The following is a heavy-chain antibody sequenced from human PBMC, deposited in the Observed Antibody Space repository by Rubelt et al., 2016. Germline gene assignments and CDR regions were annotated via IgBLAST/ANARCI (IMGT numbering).Heavy chain of an antibody. CDR2: VRFDGTRT. CDR3: AQWGGELGSWRYSYFDY. V-gene: IGHV3-33*06. D-gene: IGHD3-10*01. J-gene: IGHJ4*02. Sequence: QAPGKGLEWVAVVRFDGTRTYYADSVKGRLTISRDTSKNTLFLQVSSLRGEDTAVYYCAQWGGELGSWRYSYFDYWGQGTLVTVSS.